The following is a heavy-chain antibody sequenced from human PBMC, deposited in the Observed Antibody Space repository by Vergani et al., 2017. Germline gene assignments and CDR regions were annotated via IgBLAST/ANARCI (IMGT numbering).Heavy chain of an antibody. V-gene: IGHV4-34*01. J-gene: IGHJ4*02. D-gene: IGHD5-18*01. Sequence: QVQLPQWGAGLLKPSETLSLTCAVYGGSFSGYYWSWIRQPPGKGLEWIGEINHSGSTNYNPSLKSRVTMSVDTSKNQFSLKLSSVTAAATAVYYFARDALGYGWYFDYWGQGTLVTVSS. CDR1: GGSFSGYY. CDR3: ARDALGYGWYFDY. CDR2: INHSGST.